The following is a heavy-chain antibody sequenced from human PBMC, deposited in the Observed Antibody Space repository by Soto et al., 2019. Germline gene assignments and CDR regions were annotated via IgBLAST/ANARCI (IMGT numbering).Heavy chain of an antibody. Sequence: PSETLSLTCAVSGVSISSGDYYWSWIRQPPGKGLEWIGYIYHSGSTYYNPSLKSRVTISVDTSKNQFSLKLTSVTAADTAVYYCARRYGGNFDPWGQGTLVTVSS. CDR2: IYHSGST. CDR1: GVSISSGDYY. V-gene: IGHV4-30-2*02. D-gene: IGHD1-26*01. CDR3: ARRYGGNFDP. J-gene: IGHJ5*02.